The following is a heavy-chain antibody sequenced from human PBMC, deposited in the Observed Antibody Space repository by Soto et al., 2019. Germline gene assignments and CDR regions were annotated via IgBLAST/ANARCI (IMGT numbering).Heavy chain of an antibody. CDR2: IYWDDDK. CDR3: ARGGWTTYYSPFFDY. V-gene: IGHV2-5*02. CDR1: GFSLSTSGVG. J-gene: IGHJ4*02. Sequence: QITLKESGPTLVKPTQTLTLTCTFSGFSLSTSGVGVGWIRQPPGMALEWLALIYWDDDKRYSPSLKSRLTITKDTSKSQVVLTMTHMDPVDTATYYCARGGWTTYYSPFFDYWGQGTLVTVSS. D-gene: IGHD3-10*01.